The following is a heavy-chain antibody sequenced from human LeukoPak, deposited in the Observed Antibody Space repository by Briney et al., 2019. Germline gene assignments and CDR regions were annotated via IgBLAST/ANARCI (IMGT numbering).Heavy chain of an antibody. CDR1: GFTFRRHA. J-gene: IGHJ3*02. Sequence: PGRSLRLSCAASGFTFRRHAMHWARQDPGKGLEWVAVISYDGGNTYYVDSVKSRFTISRDNAKNTLYLQMNSLRPEDTAVYYCARDGLGGAFDIWGQGTTVTVSS. CDR2: ISYDGGNT. V-gene: IGHV3-30*01. CDR3: ARDGLGGAFDI.